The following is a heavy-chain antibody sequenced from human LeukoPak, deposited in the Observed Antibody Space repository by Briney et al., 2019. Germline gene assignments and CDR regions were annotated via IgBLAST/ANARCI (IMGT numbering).Heavy chain of an antibody. CDR3: VGSFIRFLDY. CDR2: IYYSGST. CDR1: GGSISSYY. V-gene: IGHV4-59*08. J-gene: IGHJ4*02. D-gene: IGHD3-3*01. Sequence: SETLSLTCTVSGGSISSYYWSWIRQPPGKGLEWIGYIYYSGSTNYNPSLKSRVTISVDTSKNQFSLKLSSVTAADTAVYYCVGSFIRFLDYWGQGTLVTVSS.